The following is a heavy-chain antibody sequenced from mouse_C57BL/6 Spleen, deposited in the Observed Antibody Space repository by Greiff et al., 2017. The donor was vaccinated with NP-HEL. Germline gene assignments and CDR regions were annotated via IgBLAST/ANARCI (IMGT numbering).Heavy chain of an antibody. J-gene: IGHJ4*01. CDR3: TRELRLRLYYAMDY. Sequence: DVHLVESGAELVRPGASVKLSCTASGFNIKDYYMHWVKQRPEQGLEWIGRIDPEDGDTEYAPKFQGKATMTADTSSNTAYLQLSSLTSEDTAVYYCTRELRLRLYYAMDYWGQGTSVTVSS. CDR1: GFNIKDYY. D-gene: IGHD3-2*02. CDR2: IDPEDGDT. V-gene: IGHV14-1*01.